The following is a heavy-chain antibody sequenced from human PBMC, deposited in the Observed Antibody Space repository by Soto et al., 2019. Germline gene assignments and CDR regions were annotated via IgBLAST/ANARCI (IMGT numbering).Heavy chain of an antibody. J-gene: IGHJ4*02. V-gene: IGHV2-5*02. D-gene: IGHD3-9*01. CDR3: AHRRGDLLTGHYYFDY. CDR1: GFSLNTRGVG. Sequence: QITLKESGPTLVKPTQTLTLTCTFSGFSLNTRGVGVGWIRQPPGKALEWLALISWDGEKRYRPSLKSRLTSTKDTSENQVVLTMTNMDPVDTATYSCAHRRGDLLTGHYYFDYWGQGTLVTVSS. CDR2: ISWDGEK.